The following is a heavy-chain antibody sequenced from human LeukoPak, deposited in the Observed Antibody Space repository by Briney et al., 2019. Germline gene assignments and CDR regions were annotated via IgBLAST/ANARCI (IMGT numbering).Heavy chain of an antibody. Sequence: GGSLRLSCAASGFTFSSYAMSWVRQAPGKGLEWVSAISGSGGSTYYADSVKGRFTISRDNSKNTLYLQMNSLRAEDTAVYYCAKVTTAAAGRAEYFQHWGQGTLVTVSS. J-gene: IGHJ1*01. V-gene: IGHV3-23*01. CDR2: ISGSGGST. CDR1: GFTFSSYA. CDR3: AKVTTAAAGRAEYFQH. D-gene: IGHD6-13*01.